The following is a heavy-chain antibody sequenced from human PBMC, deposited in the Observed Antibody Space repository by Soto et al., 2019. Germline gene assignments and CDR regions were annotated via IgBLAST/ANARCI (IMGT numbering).Heavy chain of an antibody. J-gene: IGHJ6*03. V-gene: IGHV1-69*02. CDR3: ARVSEMGTVTEGFYYYMDV. CDR1: GGTFSNYT. Sequence: QVQLVQSGAEVKKPGSSVKVSCKASGGTFSNYTISWVRQAPGQGLEWMGRIITILNIANYAQKFQGRVTITADKSTTTAYMELSSLRSEYTAVYYCARVSEMGTVTEGFYYYMDVWGKGTTVTVSS. CDR2: IITILNIA. D-gene: IGHD4-17*01.